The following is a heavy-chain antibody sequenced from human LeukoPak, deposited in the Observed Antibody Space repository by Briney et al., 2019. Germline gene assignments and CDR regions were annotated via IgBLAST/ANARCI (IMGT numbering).Heavy chain of an antibody. CDR3: TRDGVPAPEEFDY. CDR1: GFTFNAYY. J-gene: IGHJ4*02. Sequence: ASVKVSCKASGFTFNAYYVHWVRQAPGQGLEWMGWIVVDSGATNYAPKFQGRVTMTRDTSISTAYMELSRLRSDDTALYYSTRDGVPAPEEFDYWGQGTLVTVSS. D-gene: IGHD2-2*01. CDR2: IVVDSGAT. V-gene: IGHV1-2*02.